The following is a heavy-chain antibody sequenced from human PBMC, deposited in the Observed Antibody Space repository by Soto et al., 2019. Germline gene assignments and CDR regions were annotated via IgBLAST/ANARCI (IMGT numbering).Heavy chain of an antibody. CDR3: ARVNGGWLRCSY. CDR1: GGSFSYYA. D-gene: IGHD5-12*01. CDR2: ISHSGGT. Sequence: QVQLQQWGAGLLKPSETLSLTCEVSGGSFSYYAWSWIRQPPGKALEWIAEISHSGGTNYNPSLRSRVIVTIATSKNQFSLRLSSVTAEDTAVYYCARVNGGWLRCSYWGQGTSVTVCS. J-gene: IGHJ4*02. V-gene: IGHV4-34*01.